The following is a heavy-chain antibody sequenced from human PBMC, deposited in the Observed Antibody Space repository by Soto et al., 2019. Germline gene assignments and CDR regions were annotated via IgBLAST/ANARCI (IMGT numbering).Heavy chain of an antibody. Sequence: SETLSLTCTVSGGSISSYYWSWIRQPPGKGLEWIGHVYYSGSTNYNPSLKSRPTISVDASKNQFSLRLTSVTAADTAVYFCARDGHYDLLTGYLGLDYWSQGNMVTVSS. CDR3: ARDGHYDLLTGYLGLDY. CDR1: GGSISSYY. V-gene: IGHV4-59*01. D-gene: IGHD3-9*01. CDR2: VYYSGST. J-gene: IGHJ4*02.